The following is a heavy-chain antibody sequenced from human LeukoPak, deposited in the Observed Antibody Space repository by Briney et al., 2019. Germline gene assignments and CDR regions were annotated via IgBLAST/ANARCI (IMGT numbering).Heavy chain of an antibody. J-gene: IGHJ5*02. D-gene: IGHD3-22*01. Sequence: GGSLRLSCAASGFTVSSNYMSWVRQAPGKGLEWVSVIYSGGSTYYADSVKGRFTISRDNSKNALYLQMNGLRAEDTAVYYCARVLTDSTYYYDSSGYFFWFDPWGQGTLVTVSS. CDR2: IYSGGST. CDR1: GFTVSSNY. CDR3: ARVLTDSTYYYDSSGYFFWFDP. V-gene: IGHV3-53*01.